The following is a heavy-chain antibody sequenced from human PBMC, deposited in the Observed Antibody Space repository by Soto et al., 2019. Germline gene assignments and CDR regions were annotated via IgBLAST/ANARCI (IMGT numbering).Heavy chain of an antibody. J-gene: IGHJ4*02. Sequence: QVQLVQSGAEVKMPGASVKVSCKASVDTFTTYGISWVRQAPGQGLEWMGWISGHNDNTKSEQKFQGRVIMTADTSTSTAYLELRTLTSDDTAVYYCAREYCTSTSCYGVDYWGQGTLVTVSS. CDR1: VDTFTTYG. CDR2: ISGHNDNT. V-gene: IGHV1-18*01. D-gene: IGHD2-2*01. CDR3: AREYCTSTSCYGVDY.